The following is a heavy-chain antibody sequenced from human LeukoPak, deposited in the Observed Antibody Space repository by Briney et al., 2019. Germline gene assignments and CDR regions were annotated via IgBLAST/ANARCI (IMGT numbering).Heavy chain of an antibody. J-gene: IGHJ3*02. V-gene: IGHV1-46*01. CDR1: GYTFTSYY. D-gene: IGHD3-22*01. Sequence: GASVKVSCKASGYTFTSYYMHWVRQAPGQGLEWMGIINPSGDSTSSAQTFQGRVTMTRDMSTSTVYMALSSMRTEDTAVYYCAGGRQSYELSYYYYDCVAFDIYSQGTMSTDSP. CDR3: AGGRQSYELSYYYYDCVAFDI. CDR2: INPSGDST.